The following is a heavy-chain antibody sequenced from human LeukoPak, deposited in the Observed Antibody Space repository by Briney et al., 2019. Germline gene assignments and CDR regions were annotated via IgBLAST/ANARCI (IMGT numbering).Heavy chain of an antibody. D-gene: IGHD2-2*01. V-gene: IGHV4-34*01. J-gene: IGHJ6*02. Sequence: SETLSPTCAVYGGSFSGYYWSWIRQPPGKGLEWIGEINHSGSTNYNPPLKSRVTISVDTSKNQFSLKLSSVTAADTAVYYCARDSVVVPADYYYGMDVWGQGTTVTVSS. CDR1: GGSFSGYY. CDR2: INHSGST. CDR3: ARDSVVVPADYYYGMDV.